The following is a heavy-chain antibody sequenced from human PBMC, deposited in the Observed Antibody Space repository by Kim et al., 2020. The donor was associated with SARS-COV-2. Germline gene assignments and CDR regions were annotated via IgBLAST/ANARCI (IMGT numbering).Heavy chain of an antibody. D-gene: IGHD6-13*01. CDR3: ASGYSSSWYTWFDT. J-gene: IGHJ5*02. V-gene: IGHV4-4*02. CDR2: IYHSGST. Sequence: SETLSLTCAVSGGSISSSNWWSWVRQPPGKGLEWIGEIYHSGSTNYNPSLKSRVTISVDKSKNQFSLKLSSVTAADTAVYYCASGYSSSWYTWFDTWGQGTLVTVSS. CDR1: GGSISSSNW.